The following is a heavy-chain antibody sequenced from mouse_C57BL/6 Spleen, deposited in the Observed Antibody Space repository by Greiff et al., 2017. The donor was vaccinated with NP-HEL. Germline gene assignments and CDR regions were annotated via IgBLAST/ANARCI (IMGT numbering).Heavy chain of an antibody. D-gene: IGHD1-1*01. Sequence: EVQLQESGPGLVKPSQSLSLTCSVTGYSITSGYYWNWIRQFPGNKLEWMGYISYDGSNNYNPSLKNRISITRDTSKNQFFLKLNSVTTEDTATYYCAKGYYYGGYFDVWGTGTTVTVSS. CDR2: ISYDGSN. V-gene: IGHV3-6*01. J-gene: IGHJ1*03. CDR3: AKGYYYGGYFDV. CDR1: GYSITSGYY.